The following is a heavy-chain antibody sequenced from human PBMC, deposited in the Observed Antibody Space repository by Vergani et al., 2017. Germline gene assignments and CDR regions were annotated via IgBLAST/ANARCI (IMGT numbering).Heavy chain of an antibody. CDR3: ARGYDSSGYYLYYFDY. D-gene: IGHD3-22*01. Sequence: QVQLVQSGAEVKKPGASVKVSCEGSGYTFRNYGISWVRQAPGEGLEWLGWISVYNGETKFAQKFQGRVTLTRDTSTYTAYMEMGSLRSDDTAVYYCARGYDSSGYYLYYFDYWGQGTLVTVSS. V-gene: IGHV1-18*04. CDR1: GYTFRNYG. CDR2: ISVYNGET. J-gene: IGHJ4*02.